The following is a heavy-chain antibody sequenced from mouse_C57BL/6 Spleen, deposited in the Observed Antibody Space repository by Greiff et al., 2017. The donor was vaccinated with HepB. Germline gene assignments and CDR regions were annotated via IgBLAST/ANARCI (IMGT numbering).Heavy chain of an antibody. CDR1: GYTFTSYW. CDR3: ATEGAYYGNCVPFAY. D-gene: IGHD2-10*01. J-gene: IGHJ3*01. Sequence: QVQLQQPGAELVKPGASVKLSCKASGYTFTSYWMHWVKQRPGQGLEWIGMIHPNSGSTNYNEKFKSKATLTVDKSSSTAYMQRSSLTSEDSAVYYCATEGAYYGNCVPFAYWGQGTLVTVSA. V-gene: IGHV1-64*01. CDR2: IHPNSGST.